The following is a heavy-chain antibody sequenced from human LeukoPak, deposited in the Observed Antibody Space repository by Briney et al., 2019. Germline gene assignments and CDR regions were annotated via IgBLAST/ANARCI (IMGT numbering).Heavy chain of an antibody. Sequence: ASVKVSCKVSGYTLTELSMHWVRQAPGKGLEWMGGFDPEDGETIYAQKFQGRVTMTEDTSPDTAYMELSSMRFEDTAVYYCATVGPHCSGGSCYYYGMDVWGQGTTVTVSS. CDR2: FDPEDGET. CDR3: ATVGPHCSGGSCYYYGMDV. V-gene: IGHV1-24*01. D-gene: IGHD2-15*01. J-gene: IGHJ6*02. CDR1: GYTLTELS.